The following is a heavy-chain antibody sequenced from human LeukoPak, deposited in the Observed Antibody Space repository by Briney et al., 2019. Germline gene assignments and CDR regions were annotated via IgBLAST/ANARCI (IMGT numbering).Heavy chain of an antibody. D-gene: IGHD3-3*01. V-gene: IGHV3-21*01. CDR3: ARDERYDFWSGYYTRDEKYYFDY. J-gene: IGHJ4*02. CDR2: ISSSSSYI. CDR1: GFTFSSYS. Sequence: GGSLRLSCAASGFTFSSYSMNWVRQAPGKGLEWVSSISSSSSYIYYAGSVKGRFTISRDNAKNSLYLQMNSLRAEDTAVYYCARDERYDFWSGYYTRDEKYYFDYWGQGTLVTVSS.